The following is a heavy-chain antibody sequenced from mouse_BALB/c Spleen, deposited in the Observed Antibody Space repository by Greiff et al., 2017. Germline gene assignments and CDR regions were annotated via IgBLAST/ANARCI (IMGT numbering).Heavy chain of an antibody. Sequence: SGPELVKPGASVKIPCKASGYTFTDYNMDWVKQSHGKSLEWIGDINPNNGGTIYNQKFKGKATLTVDKSSSTAYMELRSLTSEDTAVYYCARWLLRDYAMDYWGQGTSVTVSS. CDR1: GYTFTDYN. D-gene: IGHD2-3*01. V-gene: IGHV1-18*01. CDR2: INPNNGGT. CDR3: ARWLLRDYAMDY. J-gene: IGHJ4*01.